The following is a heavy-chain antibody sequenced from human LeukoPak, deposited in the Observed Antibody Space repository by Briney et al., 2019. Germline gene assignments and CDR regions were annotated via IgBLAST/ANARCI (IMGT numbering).Heavy chain of an antibody. Sequence: PSETLSLTCTVSGGSISSSSYYWGWIRQPPGKGLEWIGSFYHSGSTYYNPSLKSRVTISVDTSKNQFSLKLSSVTAADTAVYYCARPTTVTGNFDYWGQGTLVTVSS. D-gene: IGHD4-17*01. CDR2: FYHSGST. V-gene: IGHV4-39*01. CDR3: ARPTTVTGNFDY. CDR1: GGSISSSSYY. J-gene: IGHJ4*02.